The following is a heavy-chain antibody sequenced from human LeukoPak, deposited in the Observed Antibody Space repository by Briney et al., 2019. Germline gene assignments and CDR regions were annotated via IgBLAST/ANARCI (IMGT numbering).Heavy chain of an antibody. Sequence: PGGSLRLSCAASGFTFSSYSMNWVRQAPGKGLEWVSSISSSSSYIYYADSVKGRFTISRDNAKNSLYLQMNSLSAEDTAVYYCARERGNYMDVWGKGTTVTVSS. CDR3: ARERGNYMDV. V-gene: IGHV3-21*01. D-gene: IGHD3-16*01. J-gene: IGHJ6*03. CDR2: ISSSSSYI. CDR1: GFTFSSYS.